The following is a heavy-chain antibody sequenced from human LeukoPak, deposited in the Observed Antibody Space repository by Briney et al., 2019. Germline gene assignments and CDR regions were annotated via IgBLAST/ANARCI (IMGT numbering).Heavy chain of an antibody. CDR2: IYYSGST. Sequence: SETLSLTCTVSGGSISSSSYYWGWIRQPPGKGLEWIGSIYYSGSTYYNPSLKSRVTISVDTSKNQFSLKLSSVTAADTAVYYCARRGGYSSSSSGNWFDPWGQGTLVTVSS. CDR1: GGSISSSSYY. J-gene: IGHJ5*02. D-gene: IGHD6-6*01. CDR3: ARRGGYSSSSSGNWFDP. V-gene: IGHV4-39*01.